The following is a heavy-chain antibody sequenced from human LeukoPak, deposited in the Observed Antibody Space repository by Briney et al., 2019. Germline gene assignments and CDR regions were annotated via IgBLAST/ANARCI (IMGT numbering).Heavy chain of an antibody. CDR3: AKEERLYYYNGMDV. D-gene: IGHD1-1*01. CDR2: ISYDGGNK. V-gene: IGHV3-30-3*02. J-gene: IGHJ6*02. Sequence: PGRSLRLSCAASGFTFSSYAMNWVRQAPGKGLEWVAVISYDGGNKYYVDSVKGRFTISRDNSRNTLYLQMDSLRAEDTAVYRCAKEERLYYYNGMDVWGQGTTVTVSS. CDR1: GFTFSSYA.